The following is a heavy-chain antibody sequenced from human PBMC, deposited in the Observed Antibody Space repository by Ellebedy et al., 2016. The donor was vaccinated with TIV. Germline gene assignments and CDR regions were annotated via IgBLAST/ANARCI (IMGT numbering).Heavy chain of an antibody. D-gene: IGHD4-23*01. CDR1: TGSIRGTPYY. V-gene: IGHV4-31*03. CDR3: ARSLGGRAVTV. Sequence: SETLSLTXTVSTGSIRGTPYYWSWVRQHPGQGLEWIGYISDSGTAYYNPSLRTRVTISVETSENQFSLKLTSVTAADTALYYCARSLGGRAVTVWGQGALVTVSS. J-gene: IGHJ4*02. CDR2: ISDSGTA.